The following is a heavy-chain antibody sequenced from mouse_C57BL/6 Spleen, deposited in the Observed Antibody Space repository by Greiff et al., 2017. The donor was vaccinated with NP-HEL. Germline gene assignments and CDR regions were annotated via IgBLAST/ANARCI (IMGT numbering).Heavy chain of an antibody. Sequence: DVQLQQSGPELVKPGASVKISCKASGYSFTGYYMNWVKQSPEKSLEWIGEINPSTGGTTYNQKFKAKATLTVDKSSSTAYMQLKSLTSEDSAVYYCARPVYGSSYPFAYWGQGTLVTVSA. D-gene: IGHD1-1*01. J-gene: IGHJ3*01. CDR3: ARPVYGSSYPFAY. CDR1: GYSFTGYY. CDR2: INPSTGGT. V-gene: IGHV1-42*01.